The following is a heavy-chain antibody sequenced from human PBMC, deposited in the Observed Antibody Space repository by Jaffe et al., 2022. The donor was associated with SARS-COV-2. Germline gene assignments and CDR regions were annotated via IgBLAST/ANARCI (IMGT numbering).Heavy chain of an antibody. CDR2: ISSSSSYI. CDR1: GFTFSSYS. Sequence: EVQLVESGGGLVKPGGSLRLSCAASGFTFSSYSMNWVRQAPGKGLEWVSSISSSSSYIYYADSVKGRFTISRDNAKNSLYLQMNSLRAEDTAVYYCAREQQLIYYYYGMDVWGQGTTVTVSS. D-gene: IGHD6-13*01. V-gene: IGHV3-21*01. CDR3: AREQQLIYYYYGMDV. J-gene: IGHJ6*02.